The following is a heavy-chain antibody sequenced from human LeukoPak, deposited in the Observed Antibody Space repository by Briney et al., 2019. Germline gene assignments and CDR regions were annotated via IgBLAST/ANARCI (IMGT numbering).Heavy chain of an antibody. V-gene: IGHV4-38-2*02. D-gene: IGHD1-26*01. Sequence: PSETLSLTCTVSGYSISSGYYWGWIRPPPGKGLEWIGEINHSGSTNYNPSLKSRVTISVDTSKNQFSLKLSSVTAADTAVYYCARGTWDGWFDPWGQGTLVTVSS. CDR2: INHSGST. CDR3: ARGTWDGWFDP. J-gene: IGHJ5*02. CDR1: GYSISSGYY.